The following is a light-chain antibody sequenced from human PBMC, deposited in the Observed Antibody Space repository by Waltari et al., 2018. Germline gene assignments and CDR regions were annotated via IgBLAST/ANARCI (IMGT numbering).Light chain of an antibody. CDR2: GND. Sequence: QSVLTQPPSVSGAPGKRITNPCTGSSSNFGAGYDVLWYRQLPGTAPKLLIYGNDKRPSGVPDRFSGSKSGTSASLGITGLQAEDEADYYCQSYDTSLRAVFGGGTKVIVL. J-gene: IGLJ2*01. V-gene: IGLV1-40*01. CDR3: QSYDTSLRAV. CDR1: SSNFGAGYD.